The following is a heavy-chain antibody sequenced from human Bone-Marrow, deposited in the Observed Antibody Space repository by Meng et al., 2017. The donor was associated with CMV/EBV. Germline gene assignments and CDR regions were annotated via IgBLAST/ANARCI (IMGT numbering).Heavy chain of an antibody. CDR1: GGTFSSYA. J-gene: IGHJ6*02. D-gene: IGHD1-26*01. Sequence: SVKVSCKASGGTFSSYAISWVRQAPGQGLEWMGGIIPILGIANYAQKFQGRVTITADKSTSTAYMELSSLRSEDTAVYYCARESIVGATTPFYYYGMDVWGQGTTVTVSS. CDR3: ARESIVGATTPFYYYGMDV. CDR2: IIPILGIA. V-gene: IGHV1-69*10.